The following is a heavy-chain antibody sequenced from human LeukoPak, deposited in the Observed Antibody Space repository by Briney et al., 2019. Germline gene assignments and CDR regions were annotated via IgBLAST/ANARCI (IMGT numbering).Heavy chain of an antibody. D-gene: IGHD6-13*01. Sequence: GASVKVSCKASGYTFDSYGINWVRQAPGQGLEWMGRIIPIFGTANYAQKFQGRVTITTDESTSTAYMELSSLRSEDTAVYYCASSIAAAARGAFDIWGQGTMVTVSS. V-gene: IGHV1-69*05. J-gene: IGHJ3*02. CDR1: GYTFDSYG. CDR3: ASSIAAAARGAFDI. CDR2: IIPIFGTA.